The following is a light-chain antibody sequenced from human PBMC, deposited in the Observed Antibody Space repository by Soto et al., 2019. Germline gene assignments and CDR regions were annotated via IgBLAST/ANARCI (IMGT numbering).Light chain of an antibody. CDR2: DVS. V-gene: IGLV2-14*03. CDR3: TSYTTSFTYV. Sequence: QSVLTQPASVSGSPGQSITISCTGNSRDVGGYNFVSWYQHHPGKAPKLIIYDVSNRPSGVSNRFSGSKSGNTASLTISGLQAEDDADYYCTSYTTSFTYVFGTGTKVTVL. CDR1: SRDVGGYNF. J-gene: IGLJ1*01.